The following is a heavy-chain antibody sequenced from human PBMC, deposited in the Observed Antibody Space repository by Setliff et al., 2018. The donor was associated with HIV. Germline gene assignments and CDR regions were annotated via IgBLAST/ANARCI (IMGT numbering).Heavy chain of an antibody. Sequence: SVKVSCKASGGSFNILGFTWVRQAPGPGLEWVGGIIPVVDAPIYAQRFQGRVVITADKSTGTAYMQLSSLKFEDTAVYYCATRPPGVHGFSIWGQGTMVTVSS. V-gene: IGHV1-69*06. J-gene: IGHJ3*02. CDR2: IIPVVDAP. CDR1: GGSFNILG. D-gene: IGHD3-10*01. CDR3: ATRPPGVHGFSI.